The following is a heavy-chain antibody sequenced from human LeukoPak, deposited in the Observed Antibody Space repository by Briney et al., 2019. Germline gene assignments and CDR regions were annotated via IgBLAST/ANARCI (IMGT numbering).Heavy chain of an antibody. V-gene: IGHV3-21*01. Sequence: PGGTLRLSCAASGFTFSSYSMNWVRQAPGKGLEWVSSISSSSSYIYYADSVKGRFTISRDNAKNSLYLQMNSLRAEDTAVYYCARVWDYSSGWRYYYGMDVWGQGTTVTVSS. CDR3: ARVWDYSSGWRYYYGMDV. J-gene: IGHJ6*02. CDR1: GFTFSSYS. CDR2: ISSSSSYI. D-gene: IGHD6-19*01.